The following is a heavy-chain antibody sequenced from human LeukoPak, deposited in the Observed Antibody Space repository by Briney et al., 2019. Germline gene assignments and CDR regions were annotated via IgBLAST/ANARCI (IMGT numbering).Heavy chain of an antibody. CDR1: GFTFSSYE. Sequence: GGSLRLSCAASGFTFSSYEMNWVRQAPGKGLEWVSFITSYSNAMYYADSVKGRFTISRDNAKNSLYLQMNSLRADDTAVYYCARLRSKHWFDPWGQGTLVTVSS. CDR2: ITSYSNAM. V-gene: IGHV3-48*03. D-gene: IGHD4-11*01. J-gene: IGHJ5*02. CDR3: ARLRSKHWFDP.